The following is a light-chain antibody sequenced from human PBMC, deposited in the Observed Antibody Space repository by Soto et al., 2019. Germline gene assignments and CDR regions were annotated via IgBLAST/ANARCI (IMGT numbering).Light chain of an antibody. CDR3: QQSYSTPWT. Sequence: DTQMTQSPSSLSASVVDRVTITCRASLSIATYLNWYQQKLGKAPKLLIYGASTLQSGVPSRFSGSGSVTKFTLTISSLQPDDFATYFCQQSYSTPWTFGQGTKVDIK. CDR1: LSIATY. J-gene: IGKJ1*01. CDR2: GAS. V-gene: IGKV1-39*01.